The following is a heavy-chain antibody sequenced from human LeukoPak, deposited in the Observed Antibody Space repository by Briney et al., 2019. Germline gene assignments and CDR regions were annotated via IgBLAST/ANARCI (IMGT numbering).Heavy chain of an antibody. CDR3: ARSSVAALDY. J-gene: IGHJ4*02. D-gene: IGHD2-15*01. CDR1: GFTFSSYW. Sequence: GGSLRLSCAASGFTFSSYWISWVRQAPGKGLEWVANIKQDGSEKYYVDSVKGRFTISRDNAKNSLYLQMNSLRAEDTAVYYCARSSVAALDYWGQGTLVTVSS. CDR2: IKQDGSEK. V-gene: IGHV3-7*01.